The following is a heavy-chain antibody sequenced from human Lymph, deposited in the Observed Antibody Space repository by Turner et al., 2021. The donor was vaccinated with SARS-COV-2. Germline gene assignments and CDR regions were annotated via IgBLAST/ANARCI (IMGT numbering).Heavy chain of an antibody. CDR1: GVTFSSYA. D-gene: IGHD3-22*01. V-gene: IGHV3-23*01. J-gene: IGHJ4*02. CDR3: AKNEMAMIVVVITLFDY. CDR2: ISGRGGST. Sequence: EVQLLESGGGLVQPGGSLRRSCAASGVTFSSYAMSWVRQAPGKGLEWVSTISGRGGSTYYADSVKGRFTISRDNSKNTLYLQMNSLRAEDTAVYYCAKNEMAMIVVVITLFDYWGQGTLVTVSS.